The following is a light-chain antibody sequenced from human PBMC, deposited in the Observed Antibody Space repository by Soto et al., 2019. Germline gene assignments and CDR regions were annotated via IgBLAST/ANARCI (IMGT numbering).Light chain of an antibody. CDR3: QQYNNWPPT. CDR2: GAS. CDR1: QTISGK. V-gene: IGKV3-15*01. Sequence: EIVLTQSQGTLSLSPGERATLSCKASQTISGKVAWYQQKPGQAPRLLIFGASARATGIPARFSGSGSGTEFTLTISSLQSEDFAVYYCQQYNNWPPTLGQRTKVDIK. J-gene: IGKJ1*01.